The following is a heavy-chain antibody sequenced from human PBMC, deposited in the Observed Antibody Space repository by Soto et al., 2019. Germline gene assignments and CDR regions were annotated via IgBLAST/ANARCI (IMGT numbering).Heavy chain of an antibody. CDR2: MNPNSGNT. J-gene: IGHJ6*02. CDR3: ARSQGSSWSYYYYYYGMDV. D-gene: IGHD6-13*01. Sequence: QVQLVQSGAEVKKPGASVKVSFKASGYTFTSYDINWVRQATGQGLEWMGWMNPNSGNTGYAQKFQGRVTMTRNTSISTAYMELSSLRSEDTAVYYCARSQGSSWSYYYYYYGMDVWGQGTTVTVSS. V-gene: IGHV1-8*01. CDR1: GYTFTSYD.